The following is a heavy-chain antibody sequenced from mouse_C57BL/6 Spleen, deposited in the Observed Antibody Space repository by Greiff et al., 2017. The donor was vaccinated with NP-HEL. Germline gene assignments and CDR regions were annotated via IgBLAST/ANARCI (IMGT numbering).Heavy chain of an antibody. J-gene: IGHJ4*01. V-gene: IGHV1-64*01. Sequence: QVQLQQSGAELVKPGASVKLSCKASGYTFTSYWMHWVKQRPGQGLEWIGMIHPNSGSTNYNEKFKSKATLTVDKSSSTSYMQLSSLTAADSAVYYCARSWDYGNSYAMDYWGQGTSVTVSS. CDR1: GYTFTSYW. CDR2: IHPNSGST. D-gene: IGHD1-1*01. CDR3: ARSWDYGNSYAMDY.